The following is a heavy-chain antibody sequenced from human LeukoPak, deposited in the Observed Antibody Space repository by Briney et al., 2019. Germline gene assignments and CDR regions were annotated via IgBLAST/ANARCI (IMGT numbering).Heavy chain of an antibody. J-gene: IGHJ3*02. D-gene: IGHD2-8*02. CDR2: IWYDGSNK. CDR3: ARPRPGLVDDDAFDI. CDR1: GFTFSSYG. V-gene: IGHV3-33*01. Sequence: PGRSLRLSCAASGFTFSSYGMHWVRQAPGKGLEWVAVIWYDGSNKYYADSVKGRFTISRDNSKNTLYLQMNSLRAEDTAVYYCARPRPGLVDDDAFDIWGQGTMVTVSS.